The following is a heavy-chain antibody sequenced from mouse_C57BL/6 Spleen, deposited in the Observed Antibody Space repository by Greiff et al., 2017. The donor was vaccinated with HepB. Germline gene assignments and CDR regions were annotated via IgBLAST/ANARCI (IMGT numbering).Heavy chain of an antibody. CDR1: GFTFSDYY. V-gene: IGHV5-16*01. CDR3: ARDRPHYYGSSYWYFDV. D-gene: IGHD1-1*01. J-gene: IGHJ1*03. CDR2: INYDGSST. Sequence: EVMLVESEGGLVQPGSSMKLSCTASGFTFSDYYMAWVRQVPEKGLEWVANINYDGSSTYYLDYLKSRFIISRDNAKNILYLQMSSLKSEDTATYYCARDRPHYYGSSYWYFDVWGTGTTVTVSS.